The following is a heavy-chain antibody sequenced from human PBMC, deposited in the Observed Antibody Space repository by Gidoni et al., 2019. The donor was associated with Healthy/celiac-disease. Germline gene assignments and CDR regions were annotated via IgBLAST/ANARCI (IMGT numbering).Heavy chain of an antibody. CDR3: ARGPELRFLEWLAVGWFDP. V-gene: IGHV4-34*01. J-gene: IGHJ5*02. Sequence: QVQLQQWGAGLLKPSETLSLTCAVYGGSFSGYYWSWIRQPPGKGLEWIGEINHSGSTNYNPSLKSRVTISVDTSKNQFSLKLSSVTAADTAVYYCARGPELRFLEWLAVGWFDPWGQGTLVTVSS. D-gene: IGHD3-3*01. CDR1: GGSFSGYY. CDR2: INHSGST.